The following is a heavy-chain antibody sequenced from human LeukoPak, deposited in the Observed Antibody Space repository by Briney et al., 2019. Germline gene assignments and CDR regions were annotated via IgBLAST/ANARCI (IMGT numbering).Heavy chain of an antibody. CDR2: TYYLSKWYN. J-gene: IGHJ4*02. V-gene: IGHV6-1*01. CDR3: ARDVGGWPGCFGY. CDR1: GDSVSSTSAA. D-gene: IGHD6-19*01. Sequence: SQTLSLTCAIPGDSVSSTSAAWNWIRQSPSRGIEWLARTYYLSKWYNDYAVSVKSRITINPDTSNNQLSLQLNSVPPEDTAVYYCARDVGGWPGCFGYWGQGTLVTVSS.